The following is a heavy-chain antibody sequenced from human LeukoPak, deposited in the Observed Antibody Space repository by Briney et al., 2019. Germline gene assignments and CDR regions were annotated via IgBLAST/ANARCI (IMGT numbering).Heavy chain of an antibody. CDR2: VHYTDSP. Sequence: SETLSLTCTVSGGSITTHYWSWIRQPPGKGLEWIGYVHYTDSPNFNPSLKSRVTISLDTSKNQFSLKLTSVTAADAAVYYCARHGTISSESYFDYWGQGALVTVSS. CDR3: ARHGTISSESYFDY. J-gene: IGHJ4*02. CDR1: GGSITTHY. D-gene: IGHD1-14*01. V-gene: IGHV4-59*11.